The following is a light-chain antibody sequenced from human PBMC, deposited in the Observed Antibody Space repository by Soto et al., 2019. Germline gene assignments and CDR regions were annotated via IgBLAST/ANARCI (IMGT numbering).Light chain of an antibody. CDR3: SSYTGSSTLV. J-gene: IGLJ1*01. CDR2: EVS. Sequence: QSVLTQPASVSGSPGQSITISCTGTSSDVGGYNYVSWYQHHPGKAPKLMIYEVSNRPSGVSNRFSGSKSGNTASLTISGLQAEDEADYYYSSYTGSSTLVFGTGTKLTVL. V-gene: IGLV2-14*01. CDR1: SSDVGGYNY.